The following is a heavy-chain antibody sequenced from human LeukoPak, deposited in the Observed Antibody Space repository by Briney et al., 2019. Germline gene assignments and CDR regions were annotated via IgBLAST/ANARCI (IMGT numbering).Heavy chain of an antibody. V-gene: IGHV3-23*01. J-gene: IGHJ4*02. CDR1: GFTFSSYA. D-gene: IGHD4-17*01. CDR2: ISGSGGST. Sequence: PGGSLRLSCAASGFTFSSYAVSWVRQAPGKGLEWVSAISGSGGSTYYADSVKGRFTISRDNSKNTLYLQMNSLRAEDTAVYYCAKDERDYGDLFDYWGQGTLVTVSS. CDR3: AKDERDYGDLFDY.